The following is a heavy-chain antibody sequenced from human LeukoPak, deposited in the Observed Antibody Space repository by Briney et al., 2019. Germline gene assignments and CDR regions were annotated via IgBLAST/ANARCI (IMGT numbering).Heavy chain of an antibody. J-gene: IGHJ3*02. CDR1: GYSFTSYW. Sequence: GESLKISCKGSGYSFTSYWIGWVRQMPGKGLEWMGGVFPGDSDTTYSPSFQGQVTISADRSISTAYLQWSSLKASDTALYFCARRRGDTAGGAFDIWGQGTMVTVSS. V-gene: IGHV5-51*01. D-gene: IGHD2-21*02. CDR2: VFPGDSDT. CDR3: ARRRGDTAGGAFDI.